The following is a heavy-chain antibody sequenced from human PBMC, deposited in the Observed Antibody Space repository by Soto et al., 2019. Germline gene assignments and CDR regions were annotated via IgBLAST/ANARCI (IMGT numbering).Heavy chain of an antibody. J-gene: IGHJ3*02. CDR2: ISSSSSTI. D-gene: IGHD2-21*02. CDR3: ARYSVVTYRGDDAFDI. Sequence: GGSLRLSCAASGFTFSSYSMNWVRQAPGKGLEWVSYISSSSSTIYYADSVKGRFTISRDNAKNSLYLQMNSLRDEDTAVYYCARYSVVTYRGDDAFDIWGQGTMVTVSS. CDR1: GFTFSSYS. V-gene: IGHV3-48*02.